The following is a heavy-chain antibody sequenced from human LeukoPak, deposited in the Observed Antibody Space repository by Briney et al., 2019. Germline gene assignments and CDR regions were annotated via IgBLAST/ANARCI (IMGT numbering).Heavy chain of an antibody. CDR3: AREWSSGWTYDY. Sequence: PGGSLRLSCAASGFTFSSYEMNWVRQAPGKGLEWVSYISSSGSTIYYADSLKGRFTISRDNTKNSLYLQMNSLRAEDTAVYYCAREWSSGWTYDYWGQGTLVTVSS. D-gene: IGHD6-19*01. CDR2: ISSSGSTI. CDR1: GFTFSSYE. J-gene: IGHJ4*02. V-gene: IGHV3-48*03.